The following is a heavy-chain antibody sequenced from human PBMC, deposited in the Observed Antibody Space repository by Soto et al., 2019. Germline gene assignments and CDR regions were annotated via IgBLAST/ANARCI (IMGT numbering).Heavy chain of an antibody. D-gene: IGHD4-4*01. Sequence: QVQLDQSGTEVKKPGSSVKVSCKTSGGTFSHFAINWVRQAPGQGLEWMGGIIPILGPANYPQKFQGRATITAVDSTSTAFMDLSGLQSEDTAIYYCVVFGNSPAPGEDSFDSWGQGTLVTVSS. J-gene: IGHJ4*02. CDR3: VVFGNSPAPGEDSFDS. CDR1: GGTFSHFA. V-gene: IGHV1-69*01. CDR2: IIPILGPA.